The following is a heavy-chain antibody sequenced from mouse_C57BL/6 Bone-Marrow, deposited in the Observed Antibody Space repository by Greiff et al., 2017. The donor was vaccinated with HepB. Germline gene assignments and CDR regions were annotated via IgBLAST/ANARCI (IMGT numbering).Heavy chain of an antibody. V-gene: IGHV5-17*01. J-gene: IGHJ1*03. CDR2: ISSGSSTI. CDR3: ARWGYYYGLWYFDV. D-gene: IGHD1-1*01. CDR1: GFTFSDYG. Sequence: EVKVEESGGGLVKPGGSLKLSCAASGFTFSDYGMHWVRQAPEKGLEWVAYISSGSSTIYYADTVKGRFTISRDNAKNTLFLQMTSLRSEDTAMYYCARWGYYYGLWYFDVWGTGTTVTVSS.